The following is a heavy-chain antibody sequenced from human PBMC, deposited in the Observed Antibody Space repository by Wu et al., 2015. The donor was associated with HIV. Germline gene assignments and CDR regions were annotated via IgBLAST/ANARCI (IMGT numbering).Heavy chain of an antibody. CDR2: IRPDSGAT. CDR3: AREIRTRVVVKLYGMDV. J-gene: IGHJ6*02. Sequence: QVQLVQSGAEVTKPGASVRVSCQTSGYTFTAHYIHWVRQAPGQGLEWMGWIRPDSGATNYAERFEDRVTMTRDASISTAYMQLRRLRSEDTAVYYCAREIRTRVVVKLYGMDVWGQGTTVTVSS. CDR1: GYTFTAHY. D-gene: IGHD2-21*01. V-gene: IGHV1-2*02.